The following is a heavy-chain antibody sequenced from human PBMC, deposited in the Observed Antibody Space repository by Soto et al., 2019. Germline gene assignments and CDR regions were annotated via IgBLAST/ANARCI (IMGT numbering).Heavy chain of an antibody. CDR3: ARGGGSTKVDY. J-gene: IGHJ4*02. D-gene: IGHD2-2*01. CDR1: GGSITSSGYY. CDR2: TSHSGST. Sequence: QVQLQESGPGLVKPSQTLSLTCTVSGGSITSSGYYLSWIRQHPGEGLEWIGFTSHSGSTSYNPSLKSRVTISVDTSSNQFSLNLKSVTAADTAVYYCARGGGSTKVDYWGQGTLVTVSP. V-gene: IGHV4-31*03.